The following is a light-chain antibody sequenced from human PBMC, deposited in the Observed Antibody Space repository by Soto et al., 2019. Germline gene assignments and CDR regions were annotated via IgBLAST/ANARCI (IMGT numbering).Light chain of an antibody. Sequence: EVVLTQSPGTLSLSPGERATLSCRASQSIGSYLAWYQQKLGQAPRLLIYGASSRATGIPDRFSGSGSGTDFTLTIGRLEPEDFAVYYCQQCGNSQCTFGQGTKLEIK. CDR1: QSIGSY. J-gene: IGKJ2*02. CDR2: GAS. V-gene: IGKV3-20*01. CDR3: QQCGNSQCT.